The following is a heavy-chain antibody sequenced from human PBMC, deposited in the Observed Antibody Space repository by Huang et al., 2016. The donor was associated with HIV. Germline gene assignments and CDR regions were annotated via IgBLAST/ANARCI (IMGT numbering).Heavy chain of an antibody. CDR2: VNARGST. Sequence: QVQLQESGPVWVRTSETLSLTCDVSGGSIESGSYYWTWIRQPAGKRLEWIGYVNARGSTDYNPSLKSRIVISGDKSKNQFSLKLTSVTAADTATYYCVREGGGYWTAIDYYYMDVWGKGITVAVSS. J-gene: IGHJ6*03. CDR1: GGSIESGSYY. CDR3: VREGGGYWTAIDYYYMDV. D-gene: IGHD2-8*02. V-gene: IGHV4-61*09.